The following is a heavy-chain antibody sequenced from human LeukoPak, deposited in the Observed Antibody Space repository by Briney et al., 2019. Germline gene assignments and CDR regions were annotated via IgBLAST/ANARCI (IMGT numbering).Heavy chain of an antibody. V-gene: IGHV1-2*02. J-gene: IGHJ4*02. Sequence: ASVKVSCKASGYTFTGYYMHWVRQAPGQGLEWMGWINPNSGGTNYAQKFQGRVTMTRDTSISTAYMELSRLRSDDTAVYCCVGIVVVAATVTDGYWGQGTLVTVSS. CDR3: VGIVVVAATVTDGY. D-gene: IGHD2-15*01. CDR2: INPNSGGT. CDR1: GYTFTGYY.